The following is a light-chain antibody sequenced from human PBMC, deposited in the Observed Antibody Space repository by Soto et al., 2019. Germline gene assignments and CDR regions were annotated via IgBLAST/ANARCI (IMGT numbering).Light chain of an antibody. Sequence: EIVLTPSPGTLSLSPVERATLSCRASQSVSSSYLAWYQQKPGQAPRLLIYGASSRATGIPDRFSGSGSGTDFTLTISRLEPEDFAVYYCQQYGSPGTFGQGTKVDI. CDR2: GAS. J-gene: IGKJ1*01. CDR1: QSVSSSY. V-gene: IGKV3-20*01. CDR3: QQYGSPGT.